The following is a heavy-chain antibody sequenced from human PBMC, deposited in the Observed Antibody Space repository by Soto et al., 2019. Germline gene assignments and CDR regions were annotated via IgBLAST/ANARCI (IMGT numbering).Heavy chain of an antibody. J-gene: IGHJ4*02. Sequence: EVQLLESGGGLVQPGGSLRLSCAASGFTFRSYAMSWVRQAPGKGLEWVSVIADSRDRTYYADSVKGRFTISRDNSKNTSYLQMHNLRAEDTATYYCAKGIDWGQGTRVTVSS. CDR1: GFTFRSYA. D-gene: IGHD2-15*01. CDR3: AKGID. V-gene: IGHV3-23*01. CDR2: IADSRDRT.